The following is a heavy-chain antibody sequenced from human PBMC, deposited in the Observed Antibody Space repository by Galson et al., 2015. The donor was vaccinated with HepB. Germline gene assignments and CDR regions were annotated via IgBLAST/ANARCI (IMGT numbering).Heavy chain of an antibody. D-gene: IGHD6-19*01. V-gene: IGHV4-34*01. CDR3: VERAVAGPLSWFDP. CDR2: INHNGST. J-gene: IGHJ5*02. Sequence: LSLTCGVYGGSFSTYYWSWIRQPPGKGLEWIGEINHNGSTNYNPSLKSRVSISIDTSKNRFSLKLSSVTAADTAVYYCVERAVAGPLSWFDPWGQGTLVTVSS. CDR1: GGSFSTYY.